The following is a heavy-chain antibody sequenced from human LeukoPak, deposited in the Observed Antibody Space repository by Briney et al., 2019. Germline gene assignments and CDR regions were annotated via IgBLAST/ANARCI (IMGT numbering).Heavy chain of an antibody. CDR1: GFTFSSYA. D-gene: IGHD6-19*01. CDR3: AKTLAVAGTEGY. J-gene: IGHJ4*02. Sequence: GGSLRPSCAASGFTFSSYAMSWVRQAPGKGLEWVSAISGSGGSTYYADSVKGRFTISRDNSKNTLYLQMNSLRAEDTAVYYCAKTLAVAGTEGYWGQGTLVTVSS. CDR2: ISGSGGST. V-gene: IGHV3-23*01.